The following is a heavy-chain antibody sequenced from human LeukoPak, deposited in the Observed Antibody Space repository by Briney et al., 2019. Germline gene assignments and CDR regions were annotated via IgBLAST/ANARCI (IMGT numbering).Heavy chain of an antibody. V-gene: IGHV4-30-4*01. CDR2: IYYSGST. J-gene: IGHJ3*02. CDR1: GGSISSGDYY. Sequence: SETLSLTCTVSGGSISSGDYYWSWIRQPPGKGPEWIGYIYYSGSTYYNPSLKSRVTISVDTSKNQFSLKLSSVTAADTAVYYCARTGVAHYAFDIWGQGTVVTVSS. D-gene: IGHD2-15*01. CDR3: ARTGVAHYAFDI.